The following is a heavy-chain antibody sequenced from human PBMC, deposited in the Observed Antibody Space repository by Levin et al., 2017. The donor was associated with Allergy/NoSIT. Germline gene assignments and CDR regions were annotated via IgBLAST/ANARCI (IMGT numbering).Heavy chain of an antibody. CDR3: AREADGYRTFDP. Sequence: GGSLRLSCAASGFTFSNYNINWVRQAPGKGLEWVSSISSSSTYIYYADSVKGRFTISRDNARKSLYLQMKSLRAEDTAVYYCAREADGYRTFDPWGQGTLVTVSS. V-gene: IGHV3-21*01. CDR2: ISSSSTYI. CDR1: GFTFSNYN. D-gene: IGHD5-24*01. J-gene: IGHJ5*02.